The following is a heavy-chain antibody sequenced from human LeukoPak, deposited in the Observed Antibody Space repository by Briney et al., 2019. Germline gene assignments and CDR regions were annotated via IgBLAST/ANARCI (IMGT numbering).Heavy chain of an antibody. J-gene: IGHJ4*02. Sequence: PVGSLRLSCAASGFTFSDHYMDWVRQAPGKGLEWVGRTKNKANAYTIEYAASVKGRFTISRDDSKNSVSLQMNSLKTEDSAVYYCVTGEYYFDSSGYYVDYWGQGTLVTVSS. CDR1: GFTFSDHY. V-gene: IGHV3-72*01. D-gene: IGHD3-22*01. CDR2: TKNKANAYTI. CDR3: VTGEYYFDSSGYYVDY.